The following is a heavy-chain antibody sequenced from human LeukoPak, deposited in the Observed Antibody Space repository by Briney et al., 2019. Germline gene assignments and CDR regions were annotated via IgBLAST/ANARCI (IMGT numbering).Heavy chain of an antibody. CDR1: GGSISSYY. CDR2: IYTSGST. D-gene: IGHD3-10*01. V-gene: IGHV4-4*07. CDR3: ARASGLIWFGELLIHTGGAFDI. Sequence: SETLSLTCTVSGGSISSYYWSWIRQPAGKGLEWIGRIYTSGSTNYNPSLKSRVTMSVDTSKNQFSLKLSSVTAADTAVYHCARASGLIWFGELLIHTGGAFDIWGQGTMVTVSS. J-gene: IGHJ3*02.